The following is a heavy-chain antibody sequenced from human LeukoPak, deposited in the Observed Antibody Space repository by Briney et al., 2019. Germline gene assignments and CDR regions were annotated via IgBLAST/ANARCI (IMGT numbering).Heavy chain of an antibody. D-gene: IGHD3-22*01. Sequence: GASVKVSCKASGGTFSSYAISWVRQAPGQGLEWMGGIIPIFGTANYAQKFQGRVTITADESTSTAYMELSSLGSEDTAVYYCAREWGHDSSNYYYAYWGQGTLVTVSS. CDR2: IIPIFGTA. V-gene: IGHV1-69*13. CDR1: GGTFSSYA. J-gene: IGHJ4*02. CDR3: AREWGHDSSNYYYAY.